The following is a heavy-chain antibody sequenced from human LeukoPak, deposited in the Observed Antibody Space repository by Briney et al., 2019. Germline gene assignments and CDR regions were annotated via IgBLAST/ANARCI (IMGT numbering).Heavy chain of an antibody. CDR1: GGSISSHY. D-gene: IGHD6-13*01. Sequence: PSEILSLTCTVSGGSISSHYWSWIRQPPGKGLEWIGYIYYSGSTNYNPSLKSRVTISVDTSKNQFSLKLSSVTAADTAVYYCAREMKQYHYMDVWGKGTTVTVSS. CDR3: AREMKQYHYMDV. CDR2: IYYSGST. V-gene: IGHV4-59*11. J-gene: IGHJ6*03.